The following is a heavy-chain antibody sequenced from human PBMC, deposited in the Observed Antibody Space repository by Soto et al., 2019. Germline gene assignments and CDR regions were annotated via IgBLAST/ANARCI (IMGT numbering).Heavy chain of an antibody. CDR2: INPSGGST. Sequence: ASVKVSCKASGYTFTSYYMHWVRQAPGQGLEWMGIINPSGGSTSYAQKFQGRVTMTRDTSTGTVYMELSSLRSEDTAVYYCARVGGYCSGGSCYDWYFDLWGRGTLVTVSS. D-gene: IGHD2-15*01. V-gene: IGHV1-46*01. CDR1: GYTFTSYY. CDR3: ARVGGYCSGGSCYDWYFDL. J-gene: IGHJ2*01.